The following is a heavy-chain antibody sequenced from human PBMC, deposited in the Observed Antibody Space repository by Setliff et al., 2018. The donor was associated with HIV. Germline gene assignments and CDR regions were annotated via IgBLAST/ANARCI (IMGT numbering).Heavy chain of an antibody. CDR2: INPNSGGT. Sequence: ASVKVSCKASGYNFNVYYMHWVRQAPGQGREWMGWINPNSGGTDYAQKFQGRVTITRDTFVSTAYLELSSLRPADTALYYCARGGYHDSKGYPYYLDHWGQGTLVTVSS. CDR1: GYNFNVYY. J-gene: IGHJ4*02. CDR3: ARGGYHDSKGYPYYLDH. D-gene: IGHD3-22*01. V-gene: IGHV1-2*02.